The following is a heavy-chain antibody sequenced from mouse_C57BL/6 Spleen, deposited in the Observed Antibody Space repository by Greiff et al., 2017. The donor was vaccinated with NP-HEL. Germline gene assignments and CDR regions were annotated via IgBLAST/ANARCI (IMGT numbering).Heavy chain of an antibody. CDR1: GFTFSDYG. J-gene: IGHJ3*01. V-gene: IGHV5-17*01. CDR2: ISSGSSTI. Sequence: EVKLMESGGGLVKPGGSLKLSCAASGFTFSDYGMHWVRQAPEKGLEWVAYISSGSSTIYYADTVKGRFTISRDNAKNTLFLQMTSLRSEDTAMYYCANSYYYGSSWFAYWGQGTLVTVSA. CDR3: ANSYYYGSSWFAY. D-gene: IGHD1-1*01.